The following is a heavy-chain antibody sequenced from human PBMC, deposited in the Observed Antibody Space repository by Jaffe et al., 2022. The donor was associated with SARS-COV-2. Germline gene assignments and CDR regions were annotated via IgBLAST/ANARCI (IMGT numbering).Heavy chain of an antibody. CDR2: ISWNSGSI. D-gene: IGHD3-22*01. Sequence: EVQLVESGGGLVQPGRSLRLSCAASGFTFDDYAMHWVRQAPGKGLEWVSGISWNSGSIGYADSVKGRFTISRDNAKNSLYLQMNSLRAEDTALYYCAKASLGRVIYYYYYMDVWGKGTTVTVSS. V-gene: IGHV3-9*01. CDR1: GFTFDDYA. CDR3: AKASLGRVIYYYYYMDV. J-gene: IGHJ6*03.